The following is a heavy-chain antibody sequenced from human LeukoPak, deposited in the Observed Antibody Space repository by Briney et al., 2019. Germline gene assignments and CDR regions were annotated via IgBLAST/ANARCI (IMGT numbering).Heavy chain of an antibody. CDR1: GFAFSSFG. CDR3: ARATVTRWFDP. J-gene: IGHJ5*02. V-gene: IGHV3-33*01. CDR2: IWYDGTNK. Sequence: GRSPRLSCAASGFAFSSFGMHWVRQAPGKGLEWAAVIWYDGTNKYYADSVKGRFTISRDNSKNTLYLQMNSLRAEDTAVYYCARATVTRWFDPWGQGTLVTVSS. D-gene: IGHD4-17*01.